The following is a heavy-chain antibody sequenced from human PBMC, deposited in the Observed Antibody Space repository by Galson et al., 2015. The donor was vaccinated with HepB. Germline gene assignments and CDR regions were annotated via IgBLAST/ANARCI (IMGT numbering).Heavy chain of an antibody. Sequence: SLRLSCAASGFALNNAWMNWVRQAPGKGLEWVGRIKRKTDGGTTEYAAPVNGRFTISRDDSRNTLYLQMHSLKTDDTAVYYCTTDVYFSSYWSWLDPWGQGTLVTVSS. CDR1: GFALNNAW. CDR2: IKRKTDGGTT. J-gene: IGHJ5*02. D-gene: IGHD2-2*01. V-gene: IGHV3-15*01. CDR3: TTDVYFSSYWSWLDP.